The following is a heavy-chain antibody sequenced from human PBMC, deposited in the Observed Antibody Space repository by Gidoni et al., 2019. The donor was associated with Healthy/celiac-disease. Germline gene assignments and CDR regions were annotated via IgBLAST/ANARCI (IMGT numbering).Heavy chain of an antibody. CDR1: GFTFSSYA. V-gene: IGHV3-30-3*01. D-gene: IGHD2-15*01. Sequence: QVQLVESGGGVVQPGRSLRLSCAASGFTFSSYAMHWVRQAPGKGLEWVAVISYDGSNKYYADPVKGRFTISRDNSKNTLYLQMNSLRAEDTAVYYCARTYCSGGSCLYYFDYWGQGTLVTVSS. CDR2: ISYDGSNK. J-gene: IGHJ4*02. CDR3: ARTYCSGGSCLYYFDY.